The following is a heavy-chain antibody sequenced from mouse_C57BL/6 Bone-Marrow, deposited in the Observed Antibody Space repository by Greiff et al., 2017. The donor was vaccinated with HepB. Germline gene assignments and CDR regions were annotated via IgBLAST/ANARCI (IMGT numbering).Heavy chain of an antibody. V-gene: IGHV1-9*01. CDR3: ASQGGSFNWAWFAY. D-gene: IGHD4-1*02. Sequence: VKLVESGAELMKPGASVKLSCKATGYTFTGYWIEWVKQRPGHGLEWIGEILPGSGSTNYNEKFKGKATFTADTSSNTAYMQLSSLTTEDSAIYYCASQGGSFNWAWFAYWGQGTRVTVSA. J-gene: IGHJ3*01. CDR1: GYTFTGYW. CDR2: ILPGSGST.